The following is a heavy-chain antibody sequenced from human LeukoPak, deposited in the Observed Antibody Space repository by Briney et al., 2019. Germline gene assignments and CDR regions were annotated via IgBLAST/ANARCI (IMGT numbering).Heavy chain of an antibody. Sequence: ASVKVSCKASGYIFTGYYMHWVRQAPGQGLEWMGWINPNSGGTNYAQKFQGRVTMTRDTSISTAYMELSRLRFDDTAVYYCARGNQWLVSYFDYWGQGTLVTVSS. D-gene: IGHD6-19*01. CDR1: GYIFTGYY. J-gene: IGHJ4*02. CDR2: INPNSGGT. V-gene: IGHV1-2*02. CDR3: ARGNQWLVSYFDY.